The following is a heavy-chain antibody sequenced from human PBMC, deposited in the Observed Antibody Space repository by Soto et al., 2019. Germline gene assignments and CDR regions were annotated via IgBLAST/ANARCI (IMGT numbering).Heavy chain of an antibody. CDR3: ARDKSGIFGAAQWAFDI. J-gene: IGHJ3*02. D-gene: IGHD3-3*01. Sequence: SETLSLTCTVSGGSISSGDYYWSWIRQPPGKGLEWIGYIYYSGSTYYNPSLKSRVTISVDTSKNQFSLKLSSVTAADTAVYYCARDKSGIFGAAQWAFDIWGQGTMVTVSS. CDR2: IYYSGST. CDR1: GGSISSGDYY. V-gene: IGHV4-30-4*01.